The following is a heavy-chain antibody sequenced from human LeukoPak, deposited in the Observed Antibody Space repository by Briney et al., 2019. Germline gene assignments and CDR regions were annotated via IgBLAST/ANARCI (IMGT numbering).Heavy chain of an antibody. V-gene: IGHV3-53*01. CDR1: GFIVSANY. CDR3: ARGRGLDV. D-gene: IGHD2-15*01. J-gene: IGHJ6*02. Sequence: GGSLRLSCAASGFIVSANYMSWVRQTPGKGLEWVSIFYSGGATFYVDSVKGRFTISRDNSKNMLYLQMNSLRAEDTAVYYCARGRGLDVWGQGTTVTVSS. CDR2: FYSGGAT.